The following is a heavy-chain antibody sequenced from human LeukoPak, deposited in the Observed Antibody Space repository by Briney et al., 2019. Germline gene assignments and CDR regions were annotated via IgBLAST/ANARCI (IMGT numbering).Heavy chain of an antibody. J-gene: IGHJ4*02. CDR3: ARAGEANWGSPTDY. CDR1: GYTFTGYY. CDR2: INSNSGGT. Sequence: ASVKVSCKASGYTFTGYYMHWVRQAPGQGLEWMGWINSNSGGTNYAQKFQGRVTMTRDTSISTAYMELSRLRSDDTAVYYCARAGEANWGSPTDYWGQGTLVTVSS. V-gene: IGHV1-2*02. D-gene: IGHD7-27*01.